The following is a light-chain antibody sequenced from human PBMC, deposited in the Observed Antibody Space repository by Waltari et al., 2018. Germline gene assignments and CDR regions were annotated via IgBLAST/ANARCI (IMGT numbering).Light chain of an antibody. CDR3: QQYSSYPLT. V-gene: IGKV1-5*03. Sequence: DIQMTQSPSTLSASVGDRVTITGRASQCISRWLAWYQQKPGKAPNLLIYKGSSLESGVPSRFSGSGSGTEFTLTISSLQPDDFATYYCQQYSSYPLTFGGGTKVEIK. J-gene: IGKJ4*01. CDR2: KGS. CDR1: QCISRW.